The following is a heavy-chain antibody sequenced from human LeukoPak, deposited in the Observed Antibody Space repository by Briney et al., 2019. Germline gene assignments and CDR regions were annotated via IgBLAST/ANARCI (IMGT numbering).Heavy chain of an antibody. Sequence: ASETLSLTCAVYGGSFSGYYWSWIRQPPGKGLEWIGEINHSGSTNYNPSLRSRVTISVDTSKNQFSLKLSSVTAADTAVYYCARVAHTAMALNWFDPWGQGTLVTVSS. CDR1: GGSFSGYY. CDR2: INHSGST. CDR3: ARVAHTAMALNWFDP. D-gene: IGHD5-18*01. J-gene: IGHJ5*02. V-gene: IGHV4-34*01.